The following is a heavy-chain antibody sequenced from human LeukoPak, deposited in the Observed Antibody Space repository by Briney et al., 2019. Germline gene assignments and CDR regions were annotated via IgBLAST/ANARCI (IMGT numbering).Heavy chain of an antibody. CDR1: GGTFSSYA. CDR2: IIPIFGTA. V-gene: IGHV1-69*01. J-gene: IGHJ4*02. Sequence: SVRVSCKASGGTFSSYAISWVRQAPGQGLEWMGGIIPIFGTANYAQKFQGRVTITADESTSTAYMELSSLRSEDTAVYYCARNPVLLHAPTFPNYFDYWGQGTLVTVSS. CDR3: ARNPVLLHAPTFPNYFDY. D-gene: IGHD3-10*01.